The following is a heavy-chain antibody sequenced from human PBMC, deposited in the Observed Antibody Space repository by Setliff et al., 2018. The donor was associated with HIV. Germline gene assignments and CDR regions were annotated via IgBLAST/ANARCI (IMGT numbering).Heavy chain of an antibody. CDR2: ISGNGGST. J-gene: IGHJ4*02. CDR1: GFTFSSFA. D-gene: IGHD5-12*01. Sequence: PGGSLRLSCAASGFTFSSFAMSWVRQAPGKGLEWVSGISGNGGSTHYADSVKGRFTISRDNSKNTLSLQMNSLRVEDTAVYYCAKGASFSGSYFDYWGQGTLVTVSS. CDR3: AKGASFSGSYFDY. V-gene: IGHV3-23*01.